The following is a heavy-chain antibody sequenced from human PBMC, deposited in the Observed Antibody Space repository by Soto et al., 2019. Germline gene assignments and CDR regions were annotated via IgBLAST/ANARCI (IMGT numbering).Heavy chain of an antibody. CDR3: ARDYRGIAAAGATQI. J-gene: IGHJ3*02. V-gene: IGHV1-18*01. CDR2: IGPYNGNT. CDR1: GYTFTSYV. Sequence: QVQLVQSGAEVKKPGASVKVSCKASGYTFTSYVISWVRQAPGQGLEWIGWIGPYNGNTNYVLKLQGRVTITTDTSTSTAYIELRSLTSDDTAVYYCARDYRGIAAAGATQIRGQGTRVTVSS. D-gene: IGHD6-13*01.